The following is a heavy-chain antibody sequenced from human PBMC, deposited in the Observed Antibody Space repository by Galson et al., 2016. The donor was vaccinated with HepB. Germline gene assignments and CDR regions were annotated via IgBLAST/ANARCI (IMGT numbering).Heavy chain of an antibody. V-gene: IGHV3-23*01. J-gene: IGHJ6*02. CDR3: V. CDR2: ITSSGDIT. D-gene: IGHD3-10*01. Sequence: SLRLSCAASRFTFSSYAMSWVRQAPGKGLDWVPGITSSGDITYYADFVKMPAVTAADTAVYYCARARVRGNYYAYYYGMDVWGQGTTVTVSS. CDR1: RFTFSSYA.